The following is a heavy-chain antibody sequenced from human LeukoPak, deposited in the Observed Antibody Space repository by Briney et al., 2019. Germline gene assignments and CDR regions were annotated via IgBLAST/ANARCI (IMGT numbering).Heavy chain of an antibody. Sequence: GGSLRLSCAASGFTVSSYGMTWVRQAPGKGLEWVSAFSATDGSAQYAESVKGRFTISRENSENSLYLQMDSLRDEDTAVYYCAKARIAAAGTGAFDVWGQGTMVTVSS. CDR3: AKARIAAAGTGAFDV. D-gene: IGHD6-13*01. CDR1: GFTVSSYG. V-gene: IGHV3-23*01. J-gene: IGHJ3*01. CDR2: FSATDGSA.